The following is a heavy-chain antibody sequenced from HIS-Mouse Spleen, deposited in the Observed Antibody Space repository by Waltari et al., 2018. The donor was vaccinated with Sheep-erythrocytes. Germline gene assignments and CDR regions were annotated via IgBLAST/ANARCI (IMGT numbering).Heavy chain of an antibody. V-gene: IGHV5-51*03. CDR2: IYPGDSDT. Sequence: EVQLVQSGAEVNKPGESLKTSCKGSGYSFTSYWIGWVRQMPGKGLEWLGIIYPGDSDTRYSPSFQGQVTISADKSISTAYLQWSSLKASDTAMYYCARRTYYDFWSGYYTDAFDIWGQGTMVTVSS. CDR1: GYSFTSYW. D-gene: IGHD3-3*01. CDR3: ARRTYYDFWSGYYTDAFDI. J-gene: IGHJ3*02.